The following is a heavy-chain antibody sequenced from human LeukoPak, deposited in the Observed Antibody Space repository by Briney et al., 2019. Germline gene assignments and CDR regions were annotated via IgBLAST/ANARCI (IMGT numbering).Heavy chain of an antibody. V-gene: IGHV1-24*01. CDR3: ATFDYYDSSGYYY. J-gene: IGHJ4*02. CDR2: FDPEDGET. Sequence: EASVKVSCKVSGYTLTELSMHWVRQAPGKGLEWLGGFDPEDGETIYAQKFQGRVTMTEDTSTDTAYMELSSLRSEDAAVYYCATFDYYDSSGYYYWGQGTLVTVSS. CDR1: GYTLTELS. D-gene: IGHD3-22*01.